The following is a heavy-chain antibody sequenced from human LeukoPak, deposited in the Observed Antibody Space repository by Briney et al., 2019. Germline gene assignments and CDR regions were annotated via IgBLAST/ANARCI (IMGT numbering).Heavy chain of an antibody. D-gene: IGHD2-15*01. J-gene: IGHJ4*02. V-gene: IGHV1-18*04. CDR3: ARGRASWGYCSGGSCLFDY. CDR1: GYTFTSYG. Sequence: ASVKVSCKASGYTFTSYGISWVRQAPGQGPEGMGWISAYNGNTNYAQKLQGRVTMTTDTSTSTSYMELRSLRSDDTAVYYCARGRASWGYCSGGSCLFDYWGQGTLVAVSS. CDR2: ISAYNGNT.